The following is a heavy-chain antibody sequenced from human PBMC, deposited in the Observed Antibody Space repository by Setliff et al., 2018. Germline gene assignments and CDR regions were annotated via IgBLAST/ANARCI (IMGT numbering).Heavy chain of an antibody. J-gene: IGHJ4*02. CDR2: VHYSGTT. V-gene: IGHV4-39*01. CDR1: GGSLSGSSDY. D-gene: IGHD1-1*01. Sequence: SETLSLTCSVSGGSLSGSSDYWGWIRQPPGKGLEWIGSVHYSGTTYSNPSLKSRVTMSVDTSKNQFSLRLNSVTASDTAVYYCATTGTYRYFDYWGRGTLVTVSS. CDR3: ATTGTYRYFDY.